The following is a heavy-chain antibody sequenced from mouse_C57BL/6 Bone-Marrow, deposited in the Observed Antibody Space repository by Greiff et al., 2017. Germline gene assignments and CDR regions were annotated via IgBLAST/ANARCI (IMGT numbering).Heavy chain of an antibody. J-gene: IGHJ1*03. V-gene: IGHV1-55*01. D-gene: IGHD2-4*01. CDR1: GYTFTSYC. CDR3: ARPYYDNDGYFDV. Sequence: QVQLQQSGAELVKPGASVKMSCKASGYTFTSYCMTWVKQRPGQGLEWIGDINPGSGSTNYNEKFKSKATLTVDTSSSTAYMQLSSLTSEDSAVYYCARPYYDNDGYFDVWGRGTTVTVSS. CDR2: INPGSGST.